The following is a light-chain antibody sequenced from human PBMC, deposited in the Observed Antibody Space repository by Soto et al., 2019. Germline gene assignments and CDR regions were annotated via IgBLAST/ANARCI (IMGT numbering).Light chain of an antibody. J-gene: IGKJ2*01. CDR2: MAS. CDR1: QTFSNY. CDR3: QQSYIPPYT. V-gene: IGKV1-39*01. Sequence: DIQMTQSPSSLSASVGDRVTITCRACQTFSNYLTWYQQKPGKAPRLLIYMASTLQSGVPSRFSGSGSGPDFTLTISSLQPEDSAIDYCQQSYIPPYTFGQGNTLDIK.